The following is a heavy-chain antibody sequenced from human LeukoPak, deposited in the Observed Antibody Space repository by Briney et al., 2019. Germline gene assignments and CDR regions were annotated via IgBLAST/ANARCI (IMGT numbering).Heavy chain of an antibody. Sequence: PGRSLRLSCTASGFTFGDYAMSWVRQAPGKGLEWVGFIRSKAYGGTTEYAASVKGRFTISRDDSKSIAYLQMNSLKTEDTAVYYCTRVDQDYYDSSGYYGYWCQGTLVTVSS. J-gene: IGHJ4*02. CDR3: TRVDQDYYDSSGYYGY. D-gene: IGHD3-22*01. V-gene: IGHV3-49*04. CDR1: GFTFGDYA. CDR2: IRSKAYGGTT.